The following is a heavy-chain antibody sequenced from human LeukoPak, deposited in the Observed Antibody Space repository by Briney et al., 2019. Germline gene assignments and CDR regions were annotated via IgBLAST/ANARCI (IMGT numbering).Heavy chain of an antibody. D-gene: IGHD3-22*01. CDR3: ARDWNYYDSSGYYPRYYFDY. CDR2: INPNSGGT. J-gene: IGHJ4*02. V-gene: IGHV1-2*02. CDR1: GYTFTGYY. Sequence: ASVKVSCKASGYTFTGYYMHWLRQAPGQGLEWMGWINPNSGGTNYAQKFQGRVTMTRDTSISTAYMELSRLRSDDTAVYYCARDWNYYDSSGYYPRYYFDYWGQGTLVTVSS.